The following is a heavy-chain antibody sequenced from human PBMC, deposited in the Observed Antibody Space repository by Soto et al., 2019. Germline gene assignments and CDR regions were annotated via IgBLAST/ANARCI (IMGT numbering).Heavy chain of an antibody. J-gene: IGHJ5*02. CDR3: ARGYTGYCSGGTCYWFDP. V-gene: IGHV3-21*01. D-gene: IGHD2-15*01. Sequence: EVQLVESGGGLVKPGGSLRLSCAASGFSFSSYSMNWVRQAPGKGLEWVSSISSSTSYINYADSVKGRFTISRDNAKKLLYLQMNSLRAEDTAVYYCARGYTGYCSGGTCYWFDPWGQGTLVTVSS. CDR2: ISSSTSYI. CDR1: GFSFSSYS.